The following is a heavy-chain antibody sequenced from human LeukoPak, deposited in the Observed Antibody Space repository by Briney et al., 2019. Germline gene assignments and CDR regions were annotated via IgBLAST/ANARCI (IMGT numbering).Heavy chain of an antibody. CDR1: GFTFSNYW. D-gene: IGHD3-10*01. J-gene: IGHJ4*02. CDR3: ARGRGDY. CDR2: IKQAGSET. V-gene: IGHV3-7*04. Sequence: PGGSLRLSCAASGFTFSNYWMTWVRQAPGKGLEWVANIKQAGSETYYVDSVKGRFTISRDNAKNSLYLQMNSLRADDTAVYYCARGRGDYWGQGTLVTVSS.